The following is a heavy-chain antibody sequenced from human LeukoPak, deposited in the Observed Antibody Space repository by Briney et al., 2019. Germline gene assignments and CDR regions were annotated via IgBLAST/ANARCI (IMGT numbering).Heavy chain of an antibody. V-gene: IGHV4-39*01. Sequence: PSETLSLTXTVSGGSISSSSYYWGWIRQPPGKGLEWIGSIYYSGSTYYNPSLKSRVTISVDTSKNQFSLKLSSVTAADTAVYYCARHSAGGTTDFDYWGQGTLVTVSS. D-gene: IGHD4-11*01. CDR3: ARHSAGGTTDFDY. CDR2: IYYSGST. CDR1: GGSISSSSYY. J-gene: IGHJ4*02.